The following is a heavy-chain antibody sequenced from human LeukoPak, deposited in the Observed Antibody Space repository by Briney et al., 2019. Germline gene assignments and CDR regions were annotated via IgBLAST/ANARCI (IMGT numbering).Heavy chain of an antibody. D-gene: IGHD2-15*01. CDR2: IYYNENT. CDR1: GVSIYSRSYH. J-gene: IGHJ3*01. CDR3: ARQLAAGNDGFDV. Sequence: PSETLSLTCSVSGVSIYSRSYHWAWIRQPPGKGLEFIGSIYYNENTFHNPSLKSRLTISVDTSANLFSLRLTSVTAADTATYYCARQLAAGNDGFDVWGPGTVVTVSS. V-gene: IGHV4-39*01.